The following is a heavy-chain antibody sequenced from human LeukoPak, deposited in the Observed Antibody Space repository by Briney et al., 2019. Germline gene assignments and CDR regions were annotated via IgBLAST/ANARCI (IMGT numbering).Heavy chain of an antibody. D-gene: IGHD3-9*01. Sequence: VASVKVSCKASGYTFTGYYMHWVRQAPGQGLEWMGWINPNSGGTNYAQKFQGRVTMTRDTSISTAYMELSRLRSDDTAVYYCARGGVILTGYFDAFDIWGQGTMVTVSS. CDR2: INPNSGGT. CDR3: ARGGVILTGYFDAFDI. CDR1: GYTFTGYY. J-gene: IGHJ3*02. V-gene: IGHV1-2*02.